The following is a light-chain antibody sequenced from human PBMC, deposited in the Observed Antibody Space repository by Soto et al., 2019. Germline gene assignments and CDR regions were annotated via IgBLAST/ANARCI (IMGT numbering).Light chain of an antibody. Sequence: DIQMTQSPATLAASVGDRVSITCRASQNIDTWLAWYQQKAGKAPNLLIYKASRLESGVPSRFSGSGSGTEFTLTISSLQTEDFGSYYCQEYRNDYGTFGQGTKVEMK. J-gene: IGKJ1*01. V-gene: IGKV1-5*03. CDR2: KAS. CDR1: QNIDTW. CDR3: QEYRNDYGT.